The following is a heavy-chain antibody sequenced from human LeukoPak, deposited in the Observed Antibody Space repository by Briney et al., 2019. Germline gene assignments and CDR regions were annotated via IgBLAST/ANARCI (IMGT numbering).Heavy chain of an antibody. CDR2: RSSAGSNK. D-gene: IGHD2-15*01. CDR3: AKGSYCCGVAAPGYYSSYNL. CDR1: GFTFSSFA. V-gene: IGHV3-30*18. Sequence: PGGSLRLSCAASGFTFSSFAMHWVRQAPGKGLEGVAVRSSAGSNKFYADSVMGRFTISRDNSKNTLYLQMNSLRPEDTAAYFCAKGSYCCGVAAPGYYSSYNLWGRGTLVTVPS. J-gene: IGHJ2*01.